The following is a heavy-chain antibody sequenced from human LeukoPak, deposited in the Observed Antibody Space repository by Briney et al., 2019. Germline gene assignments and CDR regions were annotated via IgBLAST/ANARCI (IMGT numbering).Heavy chain of an antibody. D-gene: IGHD3-22*01. CDR3: ARVGVIGYDST. Sequence: SETLSLTCAVYGGSFSGYYWSWIRQPPGKGLEWIGEINHSGSTYYNPSLKSRVTISVDRSKNQFSLKLSSVTAADTAVYYCARVGVIGYDSTWGQGTLVTVSS. V-gene: IGHV4-34*01. CDR2: INHSGST. CDR1: GGSFSGYY. J-gene: IGHJ5*02.